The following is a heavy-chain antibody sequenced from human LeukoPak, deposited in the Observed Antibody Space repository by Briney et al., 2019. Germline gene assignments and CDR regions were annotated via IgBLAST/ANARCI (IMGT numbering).Heavy chain of an antibody. V-gene: IGHV3-53*01. J-gene: IGHJ6*02. CDR3: ARAAEWQWLVRGYYYYGMDV. D-gene: IGHD6-19*01. CDR2: IYSGGST. CDR1: GFTVSSNY. Sequence: PGGSLRLSCAASGFTVSSNYMSWVRQAPGKGLEWVSVIYSGGSTYYADSVKGRFTISRDNSKNTLYLQVNSLRAEDTAVYYCARAAEWQWLVRGYYYYGMDVWGQGTTVTVSS.